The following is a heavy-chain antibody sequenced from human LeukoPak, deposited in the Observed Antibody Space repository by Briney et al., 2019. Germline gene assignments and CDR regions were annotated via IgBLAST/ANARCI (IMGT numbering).Heavy chain of an antibody. CDR2: IYYSGST. J-gene: IGHJ4*02. D-gene: IGHD6-19*01. CDR1: GGSISSSSYY. CDR3: ASVPYSSGWYGTFDY. V-gene: IGHV4-39*07. Sequence: PSETLSLTCTVSGGSISSSSYYWGWIRQPPGKGLEWIGSIYYSGSTYYNPSLKSRVTISVDTSKNQFSLKLSSVTAADTAVYYCASVPYSSGWYGTFDYWGQGTLVTVSS.